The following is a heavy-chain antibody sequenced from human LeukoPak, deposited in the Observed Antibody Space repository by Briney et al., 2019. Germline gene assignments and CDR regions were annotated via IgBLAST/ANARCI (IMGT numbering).Heavy chain of an antibody. CDR3: ARDSPYRGWFDP. CDR2: IYYSGST. V-gene: IGHV4-59*01. CDR1: GGSISSYY. J-gene: IGHJ5*02. D-gene: IGHD3-10*01. Sequence: SETLSLTCTVTGGSISSYYWSWIRQPPGKGLEWIGYIYYSGSTNYNPSLKSRVTISVDTSKNQFSLKLSSVTAADTAVYYCARDSPYRGWFDPWGQGTLVTVSS.